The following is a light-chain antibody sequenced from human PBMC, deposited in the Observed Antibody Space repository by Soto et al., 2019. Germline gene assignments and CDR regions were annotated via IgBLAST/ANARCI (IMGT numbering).Light chain of an antibody. CDR3: QHHAGSPA. Sequence: EIVLTQSPGTLSLSPGERATLSCRASQSVSSSYLAWYQQKPGQAPRLLIYGTSSRATGIPERFSGSGSGTDFTLTISRLDPEDFGMYYCQHHAGSPAFGQGTKVDIK. V-gene: IGKV3-20*01. CDR1: QSVSSSY. J-gene: IGKJ1*01. CDR2: GTS.